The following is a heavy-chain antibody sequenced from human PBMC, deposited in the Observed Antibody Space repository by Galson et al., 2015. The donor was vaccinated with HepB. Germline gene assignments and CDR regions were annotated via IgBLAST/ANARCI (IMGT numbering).Heavy chain of an antibody. D-gene: IGHD3-10*02. CDR1: GGSFNTYA. V-gene: IGHV1-69*10. CDR2: IMPSFAVA. J-gene: IGHJ5*02. CDR3: ARKGTEGLFGEVGGWFDH. Sequence: SVKVSCKASGGSFNTYAFNWLRQAPGQGPEWMGGIMPSFAVAASAQKFQARITISADRSTDTVYMDLRSLTSDDTAVYYCARKGTEGLFGEVGGWFDHWGQGTLVTVSS.